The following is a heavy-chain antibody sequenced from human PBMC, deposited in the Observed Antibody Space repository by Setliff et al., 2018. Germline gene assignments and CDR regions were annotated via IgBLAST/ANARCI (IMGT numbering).Heavy chain of an antibody. CDR1: GYTFTGYY. CDR2: VIPIFGTA. Sequence: SVKVSCKASGYTFTGYYMHWVRQAPGQGLEWMGGVIPIFGTANYAQKFQGRVTITADESTSTAYMELSSLRSEDTAVYYCARVQQLGTFDYWGQGTLVTVSS. J-gene: IGHJ4*02. CDR3: ARVQQLGTFDY. D-gene: IGHD6-13*01. V-gene: IGHV1-69*13.